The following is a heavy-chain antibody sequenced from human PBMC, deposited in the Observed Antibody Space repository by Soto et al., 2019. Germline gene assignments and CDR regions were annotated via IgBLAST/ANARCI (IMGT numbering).Heavy chain of an antibody. J-gene: IGHJ4*02. CDR2: IRQDRGEE. CDR1: GFAFSSFW. Sequence: PEGSLRLSCAASGFAFSSFWMSWVRQAPGKGLEWVASIRQDRGEEYYVDSVKGRFIISRDNAKNSLYLQMNSLRADDTAVYYCARDPYYGSGSYYILFDYWGQGSLVTVSS. CDR3: ARDPYYGSGSYYILFDY. D-gene: IGHD3-10*01. V-gene: IGHV3-7*01.